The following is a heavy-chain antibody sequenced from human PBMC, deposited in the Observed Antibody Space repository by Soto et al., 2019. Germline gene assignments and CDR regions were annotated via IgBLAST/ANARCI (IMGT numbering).Heavy chain of an antibody. D-gene: IGHD3-9*01. J-gene: IGHJ5*02. V-gene: IGHV4-34*01. CDR2: INHSGST. Sequence: QVQLQQWGVGLLKPSETLSLTCAVYGGSFSGYYWSWIRQPPGNGLEWIGEINHSGSTNYNPSLKSRVTISVDTSKNQFSLKLSSVTAADTAVYYCARGPRYYDILPVARKFYNWFAPWGHGTLVTVSS. CDR3: ARGPRYYDILPVARKFYNWFAP. CDR1: GGSFSGYY.